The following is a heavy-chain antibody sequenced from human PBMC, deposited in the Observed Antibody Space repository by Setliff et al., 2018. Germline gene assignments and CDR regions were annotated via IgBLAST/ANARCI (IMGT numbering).Heavy chain of an antibody. CDR2: ISGYNGNT. CDR3: ARDAPKVVDKFDL. CDR1: GYTFTDYG. J-gene: IGHJ3*01. D-gene: IGHD3-22*01. Sequence: ASVKVSCKASGYTFTDYGITWVRQAPAQGLEWMGWISGYNGNTNYAQKFQGRVTMTTDTSTGTAYMELRSLTSDDSAVYYCARDAPKVVDKFDLWGQGTKVTVSS. V-gene: IGHV1-18*01.